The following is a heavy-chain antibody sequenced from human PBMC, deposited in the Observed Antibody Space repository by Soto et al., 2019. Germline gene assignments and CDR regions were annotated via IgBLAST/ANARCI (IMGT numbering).Heavy chain of an antibody. CDR2: ISYDLSNK. J-gene: IGHJ5*02. Sequence: GGSLRLSCATSGFTFSSYGMHWVRQAPVNGLELRAIISYDLSNKYYADAVKGRFAVSRGKSRNRRYLRMNSLRAEYRAVYYCEREAADDYLNWFDPWGQGTLVTVST. CDR3: EREAADDYLNWFDP. CDR1: GFTFSSYG. V-gene: IGHV3-30*03. D-gene: IGHD4-17*01.